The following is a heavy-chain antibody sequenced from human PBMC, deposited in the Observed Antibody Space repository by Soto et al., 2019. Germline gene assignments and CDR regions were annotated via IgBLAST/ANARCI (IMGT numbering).Heavy chain of an antibody. CDR1: GGSFSSYY. J-gene: IGHJ6*02. CDR2: INHSGST. CDR3: ARGRRLGYCSSTSCYRGYYYYYGMDV. Sequence: SGTLSLTCAVYGGSFSSYYWSWIRQPPGKGLEWIGEINHSGSTNYNPSLKSRVTISVDTSKNQFSLKLSSVTAADTAAYYCARGRRLGYCSSTSCYRGYYYYYGMDVWGQGTTVTVSS. V-gene: IGHV4-34*01. D-gene: IGHD2-2*01.